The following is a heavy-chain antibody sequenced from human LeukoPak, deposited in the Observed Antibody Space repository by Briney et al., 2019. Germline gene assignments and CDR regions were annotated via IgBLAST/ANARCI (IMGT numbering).Heavy chain of an antibody. CDR3: AKDEAGYSSG. V-gene: IGHV3-64*01. J-gene: IGHJ4*02. D-gene: IGHD6-19*01. CDR2: ISSNGGST. Sequence: GGSLRLSCAASGFTFSNYAMHWVRQAPGKGVEYVATISSNGGSTYFANAVQGRFTISRDNSKNMVHLQMGSLRVEDTAVYYCAKDEAGYSSGWGQGTLVTVSS. CDR1: GFTFSNYA.